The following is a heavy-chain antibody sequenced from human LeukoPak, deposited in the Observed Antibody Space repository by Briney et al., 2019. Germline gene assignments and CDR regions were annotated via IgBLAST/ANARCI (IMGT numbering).Heavy chain of an antibody. CDR2: ISSSSSYI. CDR3: ARDNPTSNYYDSSGKYRGDY. V-gene: IGHV3-21*01. D-gene: IGHD3-22*01. CDR1: GFTFSSYS. Sequence: GGSLRLSCAASGFTFSSYSMNWVRQAPGKGLEWVSSISSSSSYIYYADSVKGRFTISRNNAKNSLYLQMNSLRAEDTAVYYCARDNPTSNYYDSSGKYRGDYWGQGALVTVSS. J-gene: IGHJ4*02.